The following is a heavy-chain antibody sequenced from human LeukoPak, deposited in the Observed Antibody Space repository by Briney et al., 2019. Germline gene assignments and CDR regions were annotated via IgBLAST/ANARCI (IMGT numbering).Heavy chain of an antibody. V-gene: IGHV3-15*01. CDR3: TTYDSFDY. CDR1: GFSFTDAW. D-gene: IGHD3-3*01. Sequence: GGSLRLSCTASGFSFTDAWMTWVRQAPGKGLEWVGRIKSKTQGGTTYYAAPVKGRFTISRDDSKNTLFLQMNSLKTEDTALYYCTTYDSFDYWGQGTLVTVSS. CDR2: IKSKTQGGTT. J-gene: IGHJ4*02.